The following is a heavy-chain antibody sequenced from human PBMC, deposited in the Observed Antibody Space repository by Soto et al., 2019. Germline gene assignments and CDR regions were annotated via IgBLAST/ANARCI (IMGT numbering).Heavy chain of an antibody. CDR1: GGSFIGYY. J-gene: IGHJ6*02. Sequence: SETLSLTCAFYGGSFIGYYWSWIRQPPGKGLEWIGEINHSGSTNYNPSLKSRVTISVDTSKNQFSLKLSSVTAADTAVYYCARGRLDSLQFNYGMDVWGQGTTVTVSS. D-gene: IGHD4-4*01. CDR3: ARGRLDSLQFNYGMDV. V-gene: IGHV4-34*01. CDR2: INHSGST.